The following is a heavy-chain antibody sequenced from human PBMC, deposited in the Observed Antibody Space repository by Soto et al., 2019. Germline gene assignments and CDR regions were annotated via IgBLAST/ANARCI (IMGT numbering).Heavy chain of an antibody. CDR2: ISSSSFTI. CDR3: ASDYTDFWRGHFDY. Sequence: EVHLVESGLRVVQPGGSLRLSCSASGFRFSDYSMNWVRQAPGRGLEWVSYISSSSFTIHYADSVEGRFAISRDNDKNSLYLQMNSLRAEDTAVYYCASDYTDFWRGHFDYWGQGALVTVSS. CDR1: GFRFSDYS. V-gene: IGHV3-48*01. D-gene: IGHD3-3*01. J-gene: IGHJ4*02.